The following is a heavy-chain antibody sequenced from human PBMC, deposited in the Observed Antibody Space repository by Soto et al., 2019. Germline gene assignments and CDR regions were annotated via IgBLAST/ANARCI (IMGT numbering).Heavy chain of an antibody. J-gene: IGHJ6*02. CDR1: GGSISSSSYY. Sequence: PSETLSLTCTVSGGSISSSSYYWGWIRQPPGKGLEWIGSIYYSGSTYYNPSLKSRVTISVDTSKNQFSLKLSSVTAADTAVYYCARPYGDYPGYYGMAVWGQGTTVTVSS. D-gene: IGHD4-17*01. V-gene: IGHV4-39*01. CDR3: ARPYGDYPGYYGMAV. CDR2: IYYSGST.